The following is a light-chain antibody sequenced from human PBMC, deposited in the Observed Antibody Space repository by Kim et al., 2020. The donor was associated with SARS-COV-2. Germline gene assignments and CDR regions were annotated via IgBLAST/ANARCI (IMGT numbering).Light chain of an antibody. Sequence: KTVTITCPRSDGSIAANYVQWYQQRPVSAHTILIYEDNRRPSGVPNRFSGSIRSSSNSASLTISGLRTEDEADYYCQSYDNNNHVVFGGGTQLTVL. CDR1: DGSIAANY. CDR2: EDN. J-gene: IGLJ2*01. V-gene: IGLV6-57*03. CDR3: QSYDNNNHVV.